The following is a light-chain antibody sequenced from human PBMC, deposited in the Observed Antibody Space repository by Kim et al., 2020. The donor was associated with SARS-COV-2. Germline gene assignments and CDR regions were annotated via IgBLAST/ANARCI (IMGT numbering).Light chain of an antibody. Sequence: SALTQPASVSGSPGQSITISCTGTNSDVGGYNSVSWYQQHPGKAPKLLIYDVTNRPSGVSNRFSGSKSGNTASLTISGLQAEDEADYYCGSYTSSTTLPFGTGTKVTVL. CDR3: GSYTSSTTLP. V-gene: IGLV2-14*03. CDR1: NSDVGGYNS. CDR2: DVT. J-gene: IGLJ1*01.